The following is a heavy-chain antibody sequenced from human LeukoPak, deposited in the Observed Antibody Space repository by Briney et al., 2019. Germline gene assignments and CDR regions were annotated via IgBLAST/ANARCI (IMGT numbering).Heavy chain of an antibody. CDR1: GFTFSNYA. Sequence: GGSLRLSCAASGFTFSNYAMSWVRQAPGKGLEWVSAISGSGGSTYYADSVKGRFTISRDNSKNTLYLQMNSLRAEDTAVHYCAKDRSGSGSYYGNFDYWGQGTLVTVSS. V-gene: IGHV3-23*01. D-gene: IGHD3-10*01. J-gene: IGHJ4*02. CDR3: AKDRSGSGSYYGNFDY. CDR2: ISGSGGST.